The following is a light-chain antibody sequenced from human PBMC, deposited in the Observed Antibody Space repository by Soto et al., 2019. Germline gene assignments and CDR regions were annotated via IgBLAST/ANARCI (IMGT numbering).Light chain of an antibody. V-gene: IGLV1-44*01. CDR2: SYN. CDR1: SSDIGSNP. CDR3: TTWDDSLNGQV. Sequence: QSVLTQPASVSGSPGQSITISCTGTSSDIGSNPVNWYQQLPGTAPKLLIYSYNQRPSGVPDRFSGSKSGTSASLAISGLQSEDEADYYCTTWDDSLNGQVFGTGTKVTV. J-gene: IGLJ1*01.